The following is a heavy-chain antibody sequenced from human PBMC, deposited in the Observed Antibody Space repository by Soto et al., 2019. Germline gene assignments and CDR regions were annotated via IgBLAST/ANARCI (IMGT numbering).Heavy chain of an antibody. V-gene: IGHV3-9*01. CDR3: AKDTRGYSYGINDAFDI. D-gene: IGHD5-18*01. J-gene: IGHJ3*02. CDR2: ISWNSGSI. Sequence: EVQLVESGGGLVQPGRSLRLSCAASGFTFDDYAMHWVRQAPGKGLEWVSGISWNSGSIGYADSVKGRFTISRDNAKNSLYLQMNSLSAEDTALYYCAKDTRGYSYGINDAFDIWGQGTMVTVSS. CDR1: GFTFDDYA.